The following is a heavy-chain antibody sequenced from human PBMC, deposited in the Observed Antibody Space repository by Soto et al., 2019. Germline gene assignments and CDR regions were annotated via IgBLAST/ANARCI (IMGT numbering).Heavy chain of an antibody. CDR3: ARGQLWLPFDY. D-gene: IGHD5-18*01. CDR2: IIPIFGTA. CDR1: GGTFSSYA. V-gene: IGHV1-69*13. J-gene: IGHJ4*02. Sequence: AAMKVSCKASGGTFSSYAISWVRQAPGQGLEWMGGIIPIFGTANYAQKFQGRVTITADESTSTAYMELSSLRSEDTAVCYCARGQLWLPFDYWGQGTLVPVSS.